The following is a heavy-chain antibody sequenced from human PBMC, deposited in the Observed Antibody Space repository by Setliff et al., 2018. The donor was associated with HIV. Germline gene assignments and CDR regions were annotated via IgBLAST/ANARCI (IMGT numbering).Heavy chain of an antibody. J-gene: IGHJ4*02. D-gene: IGHD3-3*02. CDR3: ARGLGNFVPDLIGYFDY. CDR1: AYTFNSYY. Sequence: ASVKVSCKTSAYTFNSYYMHWIRQAPGQGLEWMGLIGPSGSSTTYAQNFQGRVTMSRDTSTNTVYMELSSLRSEDTAVYYCARGLGNFVPDLIGYFDYWGQGALVTVSS. CDR2: IGPSGSST. V-gene: IGHV1-46*02.